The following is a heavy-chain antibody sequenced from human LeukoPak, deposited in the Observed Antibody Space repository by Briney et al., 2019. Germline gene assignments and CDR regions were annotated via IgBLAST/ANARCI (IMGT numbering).Heavy chain of an antibody. Sequence: SVKVSCKASGGTFSSYAISWVRQAPGQGLEWMGRIIPILGIANYAQKFQGRVTITADKSTSTAYMELSSLRSEDTAVYYCARGYYGSGSYNFDYWGQGTLVTVSS. V-gene: IGHV1-69*04. CDR3: ARGYYGSGSYNFDY. D-gene: IGHD3-10*01. J-gene: IGHJ4*02. CDR2: IIPILGIA. CDR1: GGTFSSYA.